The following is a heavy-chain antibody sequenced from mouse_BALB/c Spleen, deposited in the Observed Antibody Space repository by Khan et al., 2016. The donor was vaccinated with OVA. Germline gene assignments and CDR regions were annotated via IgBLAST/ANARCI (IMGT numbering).Heavy chain of an antibody. Sequence: QVQLQQSGAELVKPGASVKLSCKASGYTFTSYWMHWVKQRPEQGLDWIGYINPSDGRSHYSELFKNKATLTVDKSSSTASMQLSSLTSEDSAVYYCARGGYGSLAYWGQGTLVTVSA. CDR1: GYTFTSYW. V-gene: IGHV1S81*02. CDR3: ARGGYGSLAY. J-gene: IGHJ3*01. D-gene: IGHD2-10*02. CDR2: INPSDGRS.